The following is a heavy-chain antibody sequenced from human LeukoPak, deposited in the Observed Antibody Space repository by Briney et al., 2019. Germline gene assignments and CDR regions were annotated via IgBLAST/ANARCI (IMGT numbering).Heavy chain of an antibody. CDR1: GFTFSSYG. Sequence: GGSLRLSCAASGFTFSSYGMHWVRQAPGKGLEWVAVIWYDGSNKYYADSVKGRFTISRDNSKNTLYLQMNSLRAEDTAVYYCAKDRRSSSWYPTIGYYFDYWGQGTLVTVSS. CDR2: IWYDGSNK. V-gene: IGHV3-33*06. CDR3: AKDRRSSSWYPTIGYYFDY. J-gene: IGHJ4*02. D-gene: IGHD6-13*01.